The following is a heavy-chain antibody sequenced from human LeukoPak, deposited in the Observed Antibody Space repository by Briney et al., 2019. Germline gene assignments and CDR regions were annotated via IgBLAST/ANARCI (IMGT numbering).Heavy chain of an antibody. V-gene: IGHV3-21*01. Sequence: GGSLRLSCAASGFTFSSYSMNWVRQAPGKGLEWVSSISSSSSYIYYADSVKGRFTISRDNAKNSLYLQMNSLRAEDTAVYYCAGDAYCGGDCYSGYWGQGTLVTVSS. D-gene: IGHD2-21*02. CDR2: ISSSSSYI. CDR1: GFTFSSYS. CDR3: AGDAYCGGDCYSGY. J-gene: IGHJ4*02.